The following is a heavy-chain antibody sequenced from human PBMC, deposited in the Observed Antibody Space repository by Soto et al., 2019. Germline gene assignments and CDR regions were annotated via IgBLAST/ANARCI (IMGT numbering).Heavy chain of an antibody. CDR2: TYPGGST. V-gene: IGHV3-53*01. Sequence: EVQLVESGGGLIQPGGSLRLSCAASGFTVSSNYVSWVRQAPGKGLEWVSITYPGGSTYYADSVKGRFSISRDSSKNTLYLQVNSLRADDTAVYYCAREIRYSSAWRLFDYWGQGTLVTVSS. D-gene: IGHD6-19*01. CDR1: GFTVSSNY. CDR3: AREIRYSSAWRLFDY. J-gene: IGHJ4*02.